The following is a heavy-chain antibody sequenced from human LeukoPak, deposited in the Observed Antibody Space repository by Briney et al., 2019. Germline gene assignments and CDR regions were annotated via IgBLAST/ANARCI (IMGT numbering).Heavy chain of an antibody. D-gene: IGHD2-15*01. CDR3: AKSRGYCSGGSCYIDY. J-gene: IGHJ4*02. Sequence: PGGSLILSCAASGFTFNNYAMSGVRQAPGKGLDWVSSITGGGSSTLYADSVKGRFSISRDDSKDTLHLQMNSLRADDTAVYYCAKSRGYCSGGSCYIDYWGQGTQVTVSS. CDR1: GFTFNNYA. CDR2: ITGGGSST. V-gene: IGHV3-23*01.